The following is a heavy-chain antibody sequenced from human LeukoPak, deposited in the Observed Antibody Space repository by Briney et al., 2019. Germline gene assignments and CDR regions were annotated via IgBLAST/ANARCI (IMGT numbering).Heavy chain of an antibody. CDR1: GYTFTSFG. Sequence: ASVKVSCKASGYTFTSFGISWVRQAPGQGLEWMGWISAYNGNTNYAQKLQGRDTMTTDTSTSTAYMELRSLRSDDTAVYYCARDLAAVWFDPWGQGTLVTVSS. D-gene: IGHD6-13*01. CDR3: ARDLAAVWFDP. V-gene: IGHV1-18*01. CDR2: ISAYNGNT. J-gene: IGHJ5*02.